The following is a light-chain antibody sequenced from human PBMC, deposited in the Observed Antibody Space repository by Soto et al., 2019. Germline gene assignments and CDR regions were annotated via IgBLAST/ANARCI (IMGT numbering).Light chain of an antibody. J-gene: IGLJ2*01. Sequence: NFMLAQPHSVSESPGKTVTISCTGSSGTVVTNYVQWYQQRPGSAPTTVIYEDNQRPSGVPDRFSGSIDRSSNSASLTISGLKTEDEADYYCQSYDSSLSGFVVFGGGTKLTVL. CDR1: SGTVVTNY. V-gene: IGLV6-57*02. CDR3: QSYDSSLSGFVV. CDR2: EDN.